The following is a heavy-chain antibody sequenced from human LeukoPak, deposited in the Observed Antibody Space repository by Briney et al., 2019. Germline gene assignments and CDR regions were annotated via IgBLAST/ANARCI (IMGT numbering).Heavy chain of an antibody. D-gene: IGHD2-8*01. J-gene: IGHJ5*02. CDR3: ARGGVYGVDWFDP. V-gene: IGHV4-34*01. CDR1: GGSFSGYY. CDR2: INHSGNT. Sequence: ASETLSLTCAVYGGSFSGYYWSWIRQPPGKGLEWIGEINHSGNTNYNPSLKSRVTISVDTSKNQFSLKLSSVTAADTAVYYCARGGVYGVDWFDPWGQGTLVTVSS.